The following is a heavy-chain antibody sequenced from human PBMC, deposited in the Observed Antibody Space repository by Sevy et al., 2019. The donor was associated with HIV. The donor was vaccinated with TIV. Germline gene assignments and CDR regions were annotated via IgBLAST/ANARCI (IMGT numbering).Heavy chain of an antibody. CDR3: CTEGNVLLAEGWGHWFDP. CDR2: IKNKPAGGTT. D-gene: IGHD2-8*01. J-gene: IGHJ5*02. CDR1: GFTFNNAW. Sequence: GGSLRLSCAASGFTFNNAWMSWVRQAPGKGLEWIGRIKNKPAGGTTDYAAPVKGRFTSSREDSKNNLNLQMNSLKTEDTAVYYCCTEGNVLLAEGWGHWFDPWGQGTLVTVSS. V-gene: IGHV3-15*01.